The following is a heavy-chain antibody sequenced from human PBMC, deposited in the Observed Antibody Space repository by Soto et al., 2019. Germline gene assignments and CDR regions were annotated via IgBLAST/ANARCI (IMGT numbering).Heavy chain of an antibody. CDR2: INPKSGVT. Sequence: QVQLVQSGAEVKKPGASVKVSCKASGYTFTAYYIHWVRQAPGQGLQWMGWINPKSGVTKYAQKFQGRVTMTRDTSINTAYMGLTRLKSDDTAVYFCAKVPWGREGYWGKGTLVTVSS. V-gene: IGHV1-2*02. J-gene: IGHJ4*02. CDR3: AKVPWGREGY. D-gene: IGHD7-27*01. CDR1: GYTFTAYY.